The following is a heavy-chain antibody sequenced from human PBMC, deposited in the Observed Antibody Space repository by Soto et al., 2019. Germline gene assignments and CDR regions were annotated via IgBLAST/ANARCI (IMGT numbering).Heavy chain of an antibody. V-gene: IGHV4-59*08. CDR1: GGSISSHY. Sequence: SETLSLTCTVSGGSISSHYWSWIRQPPGKGLEWIGYIYYSGSTNYNPSLKSRVTISVDTSKNQFSLKLSSVTAADTAVYYCARHFLGSGGSSYYYYGMDVWGQGTTVTVSS. J-gene: IGHJ6*02. D-gene: IGHD2-15*01. CDR3: ARHFLGSGGSSYYYYGMDV. CDR2: IYYSGST.